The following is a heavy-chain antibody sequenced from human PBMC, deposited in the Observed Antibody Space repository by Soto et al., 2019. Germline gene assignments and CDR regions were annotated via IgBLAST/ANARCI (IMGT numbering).Heavy chain of an antibody. V-gene: IGHV4-34*01. D-gene: IGHD6-13*01. CDR1: GGSFSGYY. CDR2: INHSGST. CDR3: ARGRVSYSSSWRVYYYYGMDV. Sequence: SETVSLTCAVYGGSFSGYYWSWIHQPPGKGLEWIGEINHSGSTNYNPSLKSRVTISVDTSKNQFSLKLSSVTAADTAVYYCARGRVSYSSSWRVYYYYGMDVWGQGTTVTVSS. J-gene: IGHJ6*02.